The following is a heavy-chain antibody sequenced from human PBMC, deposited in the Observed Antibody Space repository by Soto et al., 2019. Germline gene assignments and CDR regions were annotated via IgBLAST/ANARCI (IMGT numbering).Heavy chain of an antibody. D-gene: IGHD4-17*01. CDR3: TLSYGGSYYHYNGMDV. CDR2: IHPGDSDT. Sequence: GESLKISCEGSGFSFSKYTVGWVRQIPGKGLEWMGIIHPGDSDTRYSPSFQGQVTISADKSISTAYLQWSSLKASDTAVYYCTLSYGGSYYHYNGMDVWGQGTTVTVSS. CDR1: GFSFSKYT. J-gene: IGHJ6*02. V-gene: IGHV5-51*01.